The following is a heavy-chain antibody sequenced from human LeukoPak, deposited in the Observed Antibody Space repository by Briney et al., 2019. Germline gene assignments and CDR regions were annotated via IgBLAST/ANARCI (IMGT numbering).Heavy chain of an antibody. CDR1: GGSISSGYYY. V-gene: IGHV4-39*01. D-gene: IGHD6-13*01. Sequence: PSETLSLTCSISGGSISSGYYYWGWIRQPPGKGLEWIGSISYGGSTYYNPSLKSRVTISVDTSKNQFSLKLSSVTAADTAVYYCARAGLGTLALDYWGQGTLVTVSS. J-gene: IGHJ4*02. CDR3: ARAGLGTLALDY. CDR2: ISYGGST.